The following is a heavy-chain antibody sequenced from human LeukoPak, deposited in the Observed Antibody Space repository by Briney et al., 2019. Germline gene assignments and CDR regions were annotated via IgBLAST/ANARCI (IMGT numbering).Heavy chain of an antibody. V-gene: IGHV3-66*01. Sequence: GGSLRLSCAAPGFTVSSNYMSWVRQAPGKGLEWVSVIYSGGSTYYADSVKGRFTISRDNSKNTLYLQMNSLRAEDTAVYYCARELPTTVRGNGMDVWGQGTTVTVSS. J-gene: IGHJ6*02. CDR1: GFTVSSNY. D-gene: IGHD3-10*01. CDR2: IYSGGST. CDR3: ARELPTTVRGNGMDV.